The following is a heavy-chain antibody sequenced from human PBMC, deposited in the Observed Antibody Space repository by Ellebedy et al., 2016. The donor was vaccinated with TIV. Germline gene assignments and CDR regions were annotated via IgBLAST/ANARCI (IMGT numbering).Heavy chain of an antibody. D-gene: IGHD3-22*01. V-gene: IGHV4-59*01. J-gene: IGHJ4*02. Sequence: SETLSLTXTVSGGSISSYYWSWIRQPPGKGLEWIGYIYYSGSTNYNPSLKSRVTISVDTSKNQFSLKLSSVTATDTAVYYCARGTYYYDSSGYADFDYWGQGTLVTVSS. CDR1: GGSISSYY. CDR3: ARGTYYYDSSGYADFDY. CDR2: IYYSGST.